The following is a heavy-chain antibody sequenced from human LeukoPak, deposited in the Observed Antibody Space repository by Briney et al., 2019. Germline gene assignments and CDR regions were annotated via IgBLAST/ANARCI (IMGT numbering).Heavy chain of an antibody. D-gene: IGHD3-22*01. J-gene: IGHJ4*02. Sequence: PSETLSLTCTVSGYSISSGYSWGWIRPPPGKGLEWIGSIYHSGSTYYNPSLKSRVTISLDTSKNQFSLKLSSLTAADTAVYYCARAKYYYLNSGYYSNFDFWGQGTLVTVSS. CDR1: GYSISSGYS. CDR3: ARAKYYYLNSGYYSNFDF. CDR2: IYHSGST. V-gene: IGHV4-38-2*02.